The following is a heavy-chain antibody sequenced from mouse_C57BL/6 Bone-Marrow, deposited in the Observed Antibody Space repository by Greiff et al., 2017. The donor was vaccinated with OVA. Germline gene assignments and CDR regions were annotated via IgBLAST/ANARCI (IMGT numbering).Heavy chain of an antibody. Sequence: VKLQESGPGLVQPSQSLSITCTVSGFSLTSYGVHWVRQSPGKGLEWLGVIWRGGSTDYNAAFMSRLSITKDNSKSQVFFKMNSLQADDTAIYYCAKTRLNPYAMDYWGQGTSVTVSS. J-gene: IGHJ4*01. CDR2: IWRGGST. CDR3: AKTRLNPYAMDY. CDR1: GFSLTSYG. V-gene: IGHV2-5*01.